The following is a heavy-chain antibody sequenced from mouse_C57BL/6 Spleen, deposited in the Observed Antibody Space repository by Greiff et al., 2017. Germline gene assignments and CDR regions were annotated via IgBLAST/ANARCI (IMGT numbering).Heavy chain of an antibody. CDR2: ISYDGSN. Sequence: ESGPGLVKPSQSLSLTCSVTGYSITSGYYWNWIRQFPGNKLEWMGYISYDGSNNYNPSLKNRISITRDTSKNQFFLKLNSVTTEDTATYYCARVWLLRYYLDYWGQGTTLTVSS. V-gene: IGHV3-6*01. CDR3: ARVWLLRYYLDY. D-gene: IGHD2-3*01. J-gene: IGHJ2*01. CDR1: GYSITSGYY.